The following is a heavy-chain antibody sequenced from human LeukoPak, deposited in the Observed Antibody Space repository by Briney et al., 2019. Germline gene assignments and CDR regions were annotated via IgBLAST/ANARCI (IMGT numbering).Heavy chain of an antibody. D-gene: IGHD5-24*01. CDR3: ARERRVMARNHYYYYVDV. J-gene: IGHJ6*03. V-gene: IGHV1-8*03. CDR1: GYTFTSYD. CDR2: MNPNSGNT. Sequence: ASVKVSCKASGYTFTSYDINWVRQATGQGLEWMGWMNPNSGNTGYAQKFQGRVTITRNTSISTAYMELSSLRSEDTAVYYCARERRVMARNHYYYYVDVWGKGTTVTVSS.